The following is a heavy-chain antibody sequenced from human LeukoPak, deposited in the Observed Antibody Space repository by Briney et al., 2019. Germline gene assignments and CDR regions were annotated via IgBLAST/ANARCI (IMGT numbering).Heavy chain of an antibody. CDR2: INHSGGT. V-gene: IGHV4-34*01. D-gene: IGHD6-19*01. CDR3: ARGAVAGTEGFDY. J-gene: IGHJ4*02. Sequence: SETLSLTCAVYGGSFSGYYWSWIRQPPGKGLEWIGEINHSGGTNYNPSLKSRVTISVDTSKNQFSLKLSSVTAADTAVYYCARGAVAGTEGFDYWGQRTLVTVSS. CDR1: GGSFSGYY.